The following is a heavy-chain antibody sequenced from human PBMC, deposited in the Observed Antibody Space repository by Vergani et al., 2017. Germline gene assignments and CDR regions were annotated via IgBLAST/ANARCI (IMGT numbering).Heavy chain of an antibody. Sequence: QVQLVESGGGVVKRGGSLRLSCATSGFTLSNYDMQWIRQGPGKGLEFVAFIQFDGSNQYYADSVKGRFTLSRDLSKNTLYLEMNSLRTDDTATYYCAKHFRGWGIDYWGQGTQVIVSS. D-gene: IGHD3-16*01. J-gene: IGHJ4*02. V-gene: IGHV3-30*02. CDR1: GFTLSNYD. CDR3: AKHFRGWGIDY. CDR2: IQFDGSNQ.